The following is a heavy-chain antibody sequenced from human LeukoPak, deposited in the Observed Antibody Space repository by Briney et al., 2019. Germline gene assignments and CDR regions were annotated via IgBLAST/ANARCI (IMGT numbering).Heavy chain of an antibody. CDR3: ARDRGRQQLEYYYYYGIDV. CDR2: TYYRSKWYN. D-gene: IGHD6-13*01. Sequence: SQTLSLTCAISGDSVSSNSAAWNWIRQSPSRGLEWLGRTYYRSKWYNDYAVSVKSRITINPDTSKNQFSLQLNSVTPEDTAVYYCARDRGRQQLEYYYYYGIDVWGQGTTVTVSS. J-gene: IGHJ6*02. CDR1: GDSVSSNSAA. V-gene: IGHV6-1*01.